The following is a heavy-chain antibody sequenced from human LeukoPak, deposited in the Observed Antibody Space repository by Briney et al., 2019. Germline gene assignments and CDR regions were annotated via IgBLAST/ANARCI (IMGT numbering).Heavy chain of an antibody. D-gene: IGHD3-3*01. J-gene: IGHJ3*02. CDR1: GYSISSGYY. CDR2: IYHSGST. Sequence: SETLSLTCAVSGYSISSGYYWGWIRQPPGKGLEWIGSIYHSGSTYYNPSLKSRVTIPVDTSKNQFSLKLSSVTAADTAVYYCARQLVGYYDFWSGKRGVFDIWGQGTMVTVSS. CDR3: ARQLVGYYDFWSGKRGVFDI. V-gene: IGHV4-38-2*01.